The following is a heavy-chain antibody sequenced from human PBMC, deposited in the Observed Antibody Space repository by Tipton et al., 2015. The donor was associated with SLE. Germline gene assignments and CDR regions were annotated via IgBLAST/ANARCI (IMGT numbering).Heavy chain of an antibody. CDR2: INHSGST. J-gene: IGHJ4*02. V-gene: IGHV4-34*09. Sequence: TLSLTCAVYGGSFSGYYWSWIRQPPGKGLEWIGEINHSGSTNYNPSLKSRVTISVDTSKNQFSLKLSSVTAADTAVYYCARGREDRRGYYLDYWGQGTPVTVSS. CDR3: ARGREDRRGYYLDY. CDR1: GGSFSGYY. D-gene: IGHD3-22*01.